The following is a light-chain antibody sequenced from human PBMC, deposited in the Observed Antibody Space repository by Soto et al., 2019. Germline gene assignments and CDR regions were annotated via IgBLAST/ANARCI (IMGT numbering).Light chain of an antibody. Sequence: DLPMTQSPSSLSALVGDRVTITCRASQSISGSLNWYQSKPGKAPKLLIYGAFTLHSGVPSRFSGSGSGTDYTLTISNLQLEDFASYYCQQTYRTPLAFGGGTKVEIK. J-gene: IGKJ4*01. CDR3: QQTYRTPLA. V-gene: IGKV1-39*01. CDR2: GAF. CDR1: QSISGS.